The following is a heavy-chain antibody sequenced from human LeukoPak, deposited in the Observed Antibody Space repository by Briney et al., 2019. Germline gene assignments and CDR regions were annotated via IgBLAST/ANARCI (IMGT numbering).Heavy chain of an antibody. Sequence: GRSLRLFCAASGFTFDDYAMHWVRQATAKGLEWVSLISWDGGSTYYADSVKGRFTISRDNSKNSLYLQMNSLRAEDTALYYCAKVDDYGDDAPGDYWGQGTPVTVSS. D-gene: IGHD4-17*01. CDR3: AKVDDYGDDAPGDY. CDR1: GFTFDDYA. CDR2: ISWDGGST. V-gene: IGHV3-43D*03. J-gene: IGHJ4*02.